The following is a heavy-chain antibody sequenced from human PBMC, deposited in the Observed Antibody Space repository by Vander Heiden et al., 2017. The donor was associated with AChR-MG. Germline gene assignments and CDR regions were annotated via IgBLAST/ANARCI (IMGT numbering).Heavy chain of an antibody. J-gene: IGHJ5*02. Sequence: QVQLVESGGGVVQPGRSLRLSCAASGFTLSSYAMHWVRQDPGKGLEWVAVISYDGSNKYYADSVKGRFTISRDNSKNTLYLQMNSLRAEDTAVYYCARGKQLLWFGELLNNWFDPWGQGTLVTVSS. CDR3: ARGKQLLWFGELLNNWFDP. D-gene: IGHD3-10*01. V-gene: IGHV3-30-3*01. CDR2: ISYDGSNK. CDR1: GFTLSSYA.